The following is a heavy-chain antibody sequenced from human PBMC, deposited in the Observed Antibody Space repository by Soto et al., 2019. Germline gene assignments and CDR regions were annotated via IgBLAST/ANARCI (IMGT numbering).Heavy chain of an antibody. V-gene: IGHV3-74*01. CDR1: GFTFSSFW. CDR3: VRIRGTFLRDGVDY. D-gene: IGHD3-10*01. J-gene: IGHJ4*02. Sequence: EVQLVESGGGLVQPGGSLRLSCAASGFTFSSFWMHWVRQAPGKGLVWVSRISGDGNNAVYADSVKGRFTVSRDTAKNTLDLQMNSLRADDTALYYCVRIRGTFLRDGVDYWGLGILVPVSS. CDR2: ISGDGNNA.